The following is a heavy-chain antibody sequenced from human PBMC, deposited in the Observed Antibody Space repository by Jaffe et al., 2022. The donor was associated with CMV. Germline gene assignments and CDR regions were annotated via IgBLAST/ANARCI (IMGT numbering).Heavy chain of an antibody. CDR1: GYTFTSYY. J-gene: IGHJ6*02. Sequence: QVQLVQSGAEVKKPGASVKVSCKASGYTFTSYYMHWVRQAPGQGLEWMGIINPSGGSTSYAQKFQGRVTMTRDTSTSTVYMELSSLRSEDTAVYYCATSQRVSIVLMVYTPYYGMDVWGQGTTVTVSS. CDR2: INPSGGST. CDR3: ATSQRVSIVLMVYTPYYGMDV. D-gene: IGHD2-8*01. V-gene: IGHV1-46*01.